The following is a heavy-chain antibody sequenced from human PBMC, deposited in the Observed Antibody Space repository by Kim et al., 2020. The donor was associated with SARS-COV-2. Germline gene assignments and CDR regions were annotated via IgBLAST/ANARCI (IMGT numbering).Heavy chain of an antibody. D-gene: IGHD5-12*01. J-gene: IGHJ3*02. V-gene: IGHV1-3*01. CDR3: ARDPSPQITATIVRAFDI. CDR1: GYTFTSYA. Sequence: ASVKVSCKASGYTFTSYAMHWVRQAPGQRLEWMGWINAGNGNTKYLQKFQGRVTITRDTSASTAYMELSSLRSEDTAVYYCARDPSPQITATIVRAFDIWGQGTIVAVCS. CDR2: INAGNGNT.